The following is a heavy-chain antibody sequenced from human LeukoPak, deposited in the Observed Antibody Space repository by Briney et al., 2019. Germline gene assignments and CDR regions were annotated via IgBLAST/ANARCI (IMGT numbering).Heavy chain of an antibody. CDR3: ARKSIAAAGRKPYDY. V-gene: IGHV4-34*01. CDR2: IDHSGRT. Sequence: GSLRVSCAASGFTFSTYWMSWVRQPPGKGLEWIGEIDHSGRTNSNPSLKSRVTISVDMSKNQFSLRLSSVTAADTAVYYCARKSIAAAGRKPYDYWDQGTLVTVSS. CDR1: GFTFSTYW. J-gene: IGHJ4*02. D-gene: IGHD6-13*01.